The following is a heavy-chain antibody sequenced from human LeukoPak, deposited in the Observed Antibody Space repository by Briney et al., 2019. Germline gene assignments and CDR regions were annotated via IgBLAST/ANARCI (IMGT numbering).Heavy chain of an antibody. V-gene: IGHV4-59*02. CDR1: GASVRGHY. J-gene: IGHJ5*02. Sequence: SGTLSLTCTVSGASVRGHYWSWIRQPPGKGLEWIGNVFHNGDSSFAPSLTSRVTMSVDTSKNQFSLNLNSVTAADTAVYYCASKPIVPASQGHYFDTWGQGILVTVSS. CDR3: ASKPIVPASQGHYFDT. CDR2: VFHNGDS. D-gene: IGHD2-2*01.